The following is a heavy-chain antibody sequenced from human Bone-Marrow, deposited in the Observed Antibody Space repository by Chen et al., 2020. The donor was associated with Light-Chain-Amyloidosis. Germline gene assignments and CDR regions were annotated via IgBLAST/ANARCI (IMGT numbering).Heavy chain of an antibody. CDR2: IYPDDSDA. CDR1: GYTLPNYW. Sequence: DVQLEQSGPEVKKHGESLKIACKGSGYTLPNYWIGWVRQMPGKGLEWMGVIYPDDSDARYSPSFEGQVTISADKSITTAYLQWRSLKASDTAMYYCARRRDGYNFDYWGQGTLVTVSS. CDR3: ARRRDGYNFDY. D-gene: IGHD5-12*01. J-gene: IGHJ4*02. V-gene: IGHV5-51*01.